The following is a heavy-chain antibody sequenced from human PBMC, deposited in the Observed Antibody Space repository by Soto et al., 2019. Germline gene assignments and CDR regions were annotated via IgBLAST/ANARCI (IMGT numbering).Heavy chain of an antibody. D-gene: IGHD6-19*01. CDR1: GFTFSSFS. J-gene: IGHJ4*02. CDR3: ARTTTVAGTPEFDY. V-gene: IGHV3-30-3*01. Sequence: QVQLVESGGGVVQPGRSLRLSCAASGFTFSSFSLHWVRQAPGKGLEWLALISYDGSTKYNADSVKCRFTVSRDNSNNTLYLQLSSLRPADTAVYYCARTTTVAGTPEFDYWGQGTLVTVSS. CDR2: ISYDGSTK.